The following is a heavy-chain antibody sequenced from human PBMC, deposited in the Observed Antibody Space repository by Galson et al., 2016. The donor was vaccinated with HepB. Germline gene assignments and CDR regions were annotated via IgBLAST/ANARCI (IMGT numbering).Heavy chain of an antibody. V-gene: IGHV5-51*01. Sequence: QSGAEVKKPGESLKISCQGSGYTFTDYWIGWVRQMPGKGLEWMGIMYPDDSDTRYSPSFQGQVTFSADKSISTAYLQWSSLKASDTATYYCARRRDGMDVWGQGTTVIVSS. CDR2: MYPDDSDT. CDR3: ARRRDGMDV. CDR1: GYTFTDYW. J-gene: IGHJ6*01.